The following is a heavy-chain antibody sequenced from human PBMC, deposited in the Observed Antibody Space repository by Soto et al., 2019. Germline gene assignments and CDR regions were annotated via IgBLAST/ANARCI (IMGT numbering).Heavy chain of an antibody. CDR2: IYHSGGT. CDR1: GGSVSGYY. CDR3: ARGKLSDYVRRSYRYHFDY. J-gene: IGHJ4*02. V-gene: IGHV4-34*01. D-gene: IGHD3-16*02. Sequence: SESLSLSCAVYGGSVSGYYWSWIRQPPGKGLQWIGDIYHSGGTNYNHSLKSRVTISVDMSKNQLSLQLSSLTAEDTAVYYCARGKLSDYVRRSYRYHFDYWGQGTVVTVSS.